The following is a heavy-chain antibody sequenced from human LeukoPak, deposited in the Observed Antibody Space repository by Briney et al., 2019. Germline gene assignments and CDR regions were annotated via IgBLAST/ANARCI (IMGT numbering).Heavy chain of an antibody. CDR1: GGSISSGGYS. CDR3: AREGLSVVDSGSYYNPAQLDYYYYYGMDV. CDR2: IYHSGST. V-gene: IGHV4-30-2*01. D-gene: IGHD3-10*01. J-gene: IGHJ6*02. Sequence: SQTLSLTCAVSGGSISSGGYSWSWIRQPPGKGLEWIGYIYHSGSTYYNPSLKSRVTISVDRSKNQFSLKLSSVTAADTAVYYCAREGLSVVDSGSYYNPAQLDYYYYYGMDVWGQGTTVTVSS.